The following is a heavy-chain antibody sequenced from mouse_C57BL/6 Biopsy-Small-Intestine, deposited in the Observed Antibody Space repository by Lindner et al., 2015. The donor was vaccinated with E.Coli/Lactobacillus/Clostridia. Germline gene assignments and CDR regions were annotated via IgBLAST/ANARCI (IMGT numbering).Heavy chain of an antibody. Sequence: VQLQEPGPELVKPGASVKISCKASGYAFSSSWMNWVKQRPGKGLEWIGRIYPGDGDTNYNGKFKGKATLTADKSSSTAYMQLSSLTSEDSAVYFCARTVVADFDYWGQGTTLTVSS. CDR1: GYAFSSSW. D-gene: IGHD1-1*01. V-gene: IGHV1-82*01. J-gene: IGHJ2*01. CDR2: IYPGDGDT. CDR3: ARTVVADFDY.